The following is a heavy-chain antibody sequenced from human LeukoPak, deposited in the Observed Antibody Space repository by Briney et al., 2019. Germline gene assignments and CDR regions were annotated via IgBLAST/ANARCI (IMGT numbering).Heavy chain of an antibody. Sequence: GGSLRLSCSASGFTFSRSAMHWVRQAPGKGLEYVSAIGSNGGSTYYADSVKGRFTISRDNSKDTLYLQMSSLRAEDTAVYHCVKDDSYYYDTSTYVAWGQGTLVTVSS. CDR1: GFTFSRSA. CDR2: IGSNGGST. V-gene: IGHV3-64D*06. J-gene: IGHJ5*02. D-gene: IGHD3-22*01. CDR3: VKDDSYYYDTSTYVA.